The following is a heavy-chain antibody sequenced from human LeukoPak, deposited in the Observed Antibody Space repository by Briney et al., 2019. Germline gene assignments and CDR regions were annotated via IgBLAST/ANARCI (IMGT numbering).Heavy chain of an antibody. CDR1: GGSISSYY. D-gene: IGHD2-2*01. J-gene: IGHJ5*02. CDR3: ANGGYCSSSSCYPKWFDP. Sequence: PSETLSLTCSVSGGSISSYYWSWIRQPPGKGLEWIGNVYHSGSTNYNPSLKSRVTMSVDTSKNQFSLKLRSVTAADTAVYYCANGGYCSSSSCYPKWFDPWGQGTLVTVSS. V-gene: IGHV4-59*01. CDR2: VYHSGST.